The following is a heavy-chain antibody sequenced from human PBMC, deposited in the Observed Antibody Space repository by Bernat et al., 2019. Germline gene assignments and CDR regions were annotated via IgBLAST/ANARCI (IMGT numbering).Heavy chain of an antibody. CDR3: ARAIAVAGEDLSGGAFDI. CDR1: GGSISSYY. D-gene: IGHD6-19*01. V-gene: IGHV4-59*08. CDR2: IYYSGST. Sequence: QVQLQESGPGLVKPSETLSLTCTVSGGSISSYYWSWIRQPPGKGLEWIGYIYYSGSTNYNPSLKSRVTISVDTSKNQFSLKLSSATAADTAVYYCARAIAVAGEDLSGGAFDIWGQGTMVTVSS. J-gene: IGHJ3*02.